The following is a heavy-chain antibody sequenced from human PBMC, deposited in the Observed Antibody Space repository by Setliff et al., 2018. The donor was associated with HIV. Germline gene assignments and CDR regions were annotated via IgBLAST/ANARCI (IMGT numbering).Heavy chain of an antibody. V-gene: IGHV4-4*07. D-gene: IGHD6-25*01. CDR1: GGPVSTYY. Sequence: PSETLSLTCTVSGGPVSTYYWSWIRQPAGKGLEWIGRFYVGGDTNYNPSLKSRVTMSVDTSKKQFSLKLKSVTAADTAVYFCARGYSSAFFHEFFDYWGQGTLVTVSS. CDR2: FYVGGDT. J-gene: IGHJ4*02. CDR3: ARGYSSAFFHEFFDY.